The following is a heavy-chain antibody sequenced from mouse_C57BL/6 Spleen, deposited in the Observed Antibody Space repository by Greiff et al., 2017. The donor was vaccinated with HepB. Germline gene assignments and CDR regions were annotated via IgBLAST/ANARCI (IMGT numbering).Heavy chain of an antibody. Sequence: EVMLVESEGGLVQPGSSMKLSCTASGFTFSDYYMAWVRQVPEKGLEWVANINYDGSSTYYLDSLKSRFIISRDNAKNILYLQMSSLKSEDTATYYCARPYYYGSSDWYFDVWGTGTTVTVSS. D-gene: IGHD1-1*01. V-gene: IGHV5-16*01. CDR3: ARPYYYGSSDWYFDV. CDR1: GFTFSDYY. CDR2: INYDGSST. J-gene: IGHJ1*03.